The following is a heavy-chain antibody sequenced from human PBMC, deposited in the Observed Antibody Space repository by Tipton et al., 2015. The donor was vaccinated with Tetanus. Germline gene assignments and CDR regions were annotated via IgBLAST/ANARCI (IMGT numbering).Heavy chain of an antibody. CDR2: IYYSGSA. J-gene: IGHJ4*02. Sequence: GLVKPSETLSLTCTISGGSSTTFYWSWIRQPPGKGLEWIGHIYYSGSANYNPSLKSRLTMSIDTSNDQLSLRLTSVTAADTAIYYCARFSYDSGGFYSYFDYWGRGTLASVSS. D-gene: IGHD3-22*01. CDR3: ARFSYDSGGFYSYFDY. CDR1: GGSSTTFY. V-gene: IGHV4-59*01.